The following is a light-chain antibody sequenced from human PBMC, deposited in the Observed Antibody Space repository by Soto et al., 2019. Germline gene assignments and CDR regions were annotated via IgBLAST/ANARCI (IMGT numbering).Light chain of an antibody. CDR1: QVTSRY. Sequence: ENVFTQSPGTLSLSPGERATLCCRASQVTSRYLSWYQQRPGQAPRLLIYGASSRATGIPDRFSGSGSGTDFTLTISRLEPEDFAVYYCQQYSTSPISFGQGTRLELK. V-gene: IGKV3-20*01. CDR3: QQYSTSPIS. CDR2: GAS. J-gene: IGKJ5*01.